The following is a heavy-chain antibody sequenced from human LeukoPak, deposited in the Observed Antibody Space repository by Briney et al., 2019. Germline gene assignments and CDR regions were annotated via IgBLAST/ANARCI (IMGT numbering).Heavy chain of an antibody. CDR2: IYSDGDT. Sequence: PGGSLRLSCAASGFTVSRNYMTWVRQAPGKGLEWVSVIYSDGDTYYVDSVKGRFTISRDNSKNTLYLQMNSLRAEDTAVYYCARGPTGTPWYFDLWGRGTLVTVSS. CDR3: ARGPTGTPWYFDL. CDR1: GFTVSRNY. D-gene: IGHD1-1*01. J-gene: IGHJ2*01. V-gene: IGHV3-66*01.